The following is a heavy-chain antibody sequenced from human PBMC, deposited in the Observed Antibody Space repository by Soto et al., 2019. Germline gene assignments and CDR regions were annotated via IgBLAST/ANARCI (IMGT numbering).Heavy chain of an antibody. D-gene: IGHD1-7*01. CDR2: ISAYNGNT. J-gene: IGHJ6*02. Sequence: ASVKVSCKASGYTFTSYGISWVRQAPGQGLEWMGWISAYNGNTNYAQKLQGRVTMTTDTSTSTAYMELRSLRSDDTALYYCAREELGYYYYYGMDVWGQGTTVTVSS. V-gene: IGHV1-18*01. CDR3: AREELGYYYYYGMDV. CDR1: GYTFTSYG.